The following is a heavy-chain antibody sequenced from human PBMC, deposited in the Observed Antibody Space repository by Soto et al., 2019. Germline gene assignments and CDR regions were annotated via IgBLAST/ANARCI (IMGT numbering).Heavy chain of an antibody. CDR2: IIPIFGTA. CDR3: ASGDYVWGSYRYTRFDY. D-gene: IGHD3-16*02. Sequence: QVQLVQSGAEVKKPGSSVKVSCKASGGTFSSYAISWVRQAPGQGLEWMGGIIPIFGTANYAQKFQGRVTITADESTSAAYMELSSLRSEDTAVYYCASGDYVWGSYRYTRFDYWGQGTLVTVSS. J-gene: IGHJ4*02. CDR1: GGTFSSYA. V-gene: IGHV1-69*01.